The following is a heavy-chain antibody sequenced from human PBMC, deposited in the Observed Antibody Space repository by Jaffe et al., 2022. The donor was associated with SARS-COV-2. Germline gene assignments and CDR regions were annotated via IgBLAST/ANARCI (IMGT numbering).Heavy chain of an antibody. Sequence: QVQLVESGGGVVQPGRSLRLSCAASGFTFSSYGMHWVRQAPGKGLEWVAVIWYDGSNKYYADSVKGRFTISRDNSKNTLYLQMNSLRAEDTAVYYCARGGTWELLTDYWGQGTLVTVSS. D-gene: IGHD1-26*01. CDR3: ARGGTWELLTDY. CDR1: GFTFSSYG. V-gene: IGHV3-33*01. CDR2: IWYDGSNK. J-gene: IGHJ4*02.